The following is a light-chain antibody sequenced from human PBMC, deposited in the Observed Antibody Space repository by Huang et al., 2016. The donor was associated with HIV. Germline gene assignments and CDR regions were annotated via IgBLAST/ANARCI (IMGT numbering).Light chain of an antibody. J-gene: IGKJ1*01. V-gene: IGKV1-5*03. CDR1: ESISSR. CDR3: QQYNSYSRT. Sequence: DIQMTQSPSTLSASVGDRVTITCRASESISSRLAWYQQKPGKAPNLLIYKTSSLESGVPSRCSGSGSGTEFTLTINSLQPDDFATYYCQQYNSYSRTFGQGTKVEIK. CDR2: KTS.